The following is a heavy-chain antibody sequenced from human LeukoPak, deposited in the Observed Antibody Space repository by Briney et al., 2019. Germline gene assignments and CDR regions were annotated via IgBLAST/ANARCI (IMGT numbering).Heavy chain of an antibody. J-gene: IGHJ4*02. CDR3: AREARDDILTGYYPYYFDY. D-gene: IGHD3-9*01. Sequence: GASVKVSCKASGYTFTSYGISWVRQAPGQGLEWVGWISAYNGNTNYAQKLQGRVTMTTDTSTSTAYMELRSLRSDDTAVYYCAREARDDILTGYYPYYFDYWGQGTLVTVSS. CDR1: GYTFTSYG. V-gene: IGHV1-18*01. CDR2: ISAYNGNT.